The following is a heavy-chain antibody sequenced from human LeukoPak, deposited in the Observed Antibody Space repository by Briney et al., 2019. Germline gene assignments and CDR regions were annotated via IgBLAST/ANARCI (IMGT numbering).Heavy chain of an antibody. Sequence: SETLSLTCTVSGGSISSYYWSWIRQPPGKGLEWIGYIYYTGSTDYNPSLRSRVAISVDTSKNQFSLKLSSVTAADTAVYYCARGSKAAPGTFDYWGQGTLVTVSS. V-gene: IGHV4-59*01. CDR3: ARGSKAAPGTFDY. CDR1: GGSISSYY. D-gene: IGHD6-13*01. CDR2: IYYTGST. J-gene: IGHJ4*02.